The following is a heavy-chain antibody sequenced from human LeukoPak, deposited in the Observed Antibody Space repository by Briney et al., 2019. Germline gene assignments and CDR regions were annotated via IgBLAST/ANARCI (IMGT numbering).Heavy chain of an antibody. Sequence: ASVTLSCKGCGYTFTDYCIHWAHQAPGQGPDWMGWIKPKSGGTNYAQKFQARVTMTKDTSISTVYMDLSRLTSDDTAVYYCARGSSDYYLTKDYWGQGTLVTVSS. CDR2: IKPKSGGT. CDR1: GYTFTDYC. J-gene: IGHJ4*02. V-gene: IGHV1-2*02. D-gene: IGHD3-22*01. CDR3: ARGSSDYYLTKDY.